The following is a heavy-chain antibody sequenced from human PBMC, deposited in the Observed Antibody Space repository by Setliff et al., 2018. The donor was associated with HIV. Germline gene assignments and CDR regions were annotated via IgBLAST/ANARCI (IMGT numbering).Heavy chain of an antibody. D-gene: IGHD6-13*01. J-gene: IGHJ4*02. CDR2: IYPADSDT. V-gene: IGHV5-51*01. Sequence: GESLKISCKGSGYTFNTYWIAWVRQMPGKGLEWMGIIYPADSDTRYSPSFQGQVTISADKSISTAYLQWSRLKASDTAMYYCARHGNPTGYSSSWYGGDFDYWGQGTLVTSPQ. CDR3: ARHGNPTGYSSSWYGGDFDY. CDR1: GYTFNTYW.